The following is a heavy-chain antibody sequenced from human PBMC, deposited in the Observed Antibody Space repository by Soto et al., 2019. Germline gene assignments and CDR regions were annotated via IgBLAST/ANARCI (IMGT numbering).Heavy chain of an antibody. CDR3: ARVSGSYHYGMDV. J-gene: IGHJ6*02. CDR2: IYHSGST. Sequence: SETLSLTCAVSGGSISSSNWWSWVRQPPGKGLEWIGEIYHSGSTNYNPSLKSRVTISVDKSKNQFSLKLNSVTAADTAVYYCARVSGSYHYGMDVWGQGTTVTVSS. V-gene: IGHV4-4*02. CDR1: GGSISSSNW.